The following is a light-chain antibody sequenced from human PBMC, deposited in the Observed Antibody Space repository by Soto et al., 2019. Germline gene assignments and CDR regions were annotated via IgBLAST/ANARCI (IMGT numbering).Light chain of an antibody. CDR1: QSISSY. CDR3: QQSYSTPIT. CDR2: AAS. V-gene: IGKV1-39*01. J-gene: IGKJ5*01. Sequence: DIQMTQSPSSLSASVGDRVTITCRASQSISSYLTWYQQKPGKAPKVLIYAASSLQSGVPSRFSGSGSGTDLTITISSLQPEDFETYYCQQSYSTPITFGQGTRLDIK.